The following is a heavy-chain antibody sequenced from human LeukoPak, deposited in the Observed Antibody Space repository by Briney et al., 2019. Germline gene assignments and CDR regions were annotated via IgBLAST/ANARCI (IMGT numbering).Heavy chain of an antibody. V-gene: IGHV4-34*01. D-gene: IGHD3-9*01. J-gene: IGHJ4*02. CDR2: INHSGST. CDR3: ARRDYDILTGYPRGYFDY. CDR1: GGSFSGYY. Sequence: SETLSLTCAVYGGSFSGYYWSWIRQPPGKGLEWIGEINHSGSTNYNPSPKSRVTISVDTSKNQFSLKLSSVTAADTAVYYCARRDYDILTGYPRGYFDYWGQGTLVTVSS.